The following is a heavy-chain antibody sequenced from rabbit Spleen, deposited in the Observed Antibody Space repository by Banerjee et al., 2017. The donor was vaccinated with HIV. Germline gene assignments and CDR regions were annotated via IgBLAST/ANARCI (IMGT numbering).Heavy chain of an antibody. CDR2: IYGAGTGVT. Sequence: QSLEESGGDLVKPGGTLTLTCKASGFSLFYYWMCWVRQAPGKGLEWIACIYGAGTGVTYYASWAKGRFTISKTSSTTMTLQMTSLTAADTATYFCARASTDINIDFSLWGPGTLVTVS. V-gene: IGHV1S40*01. CDR3: ARASTDINIDFSL. J-gene: IGHJ4*01. D-gene: IGHD1-1*01. CDR1: GFSLFYYW.